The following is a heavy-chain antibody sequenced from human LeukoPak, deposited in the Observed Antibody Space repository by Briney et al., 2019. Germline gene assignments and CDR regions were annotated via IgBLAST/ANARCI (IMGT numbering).Heavy chain of an antibody. J-gene: IGHJ4*02. V-gene: IGHV1-18*04. CDR1: GYTLGSYS. Sequence: ASVKVSCKASGYTLGSYSISWVRQAPGQGLEWIGRIDAYNGNTNYARKFQGRVTVTTDTSTNTAYMELRSLKSDDTAIYFCARGAYGIVNRWYFDYWGQGTLVTVTS. CDR2: IDAYNGNT. D-gene: IGHD2-21*01. CDR3: ARGAYGIVNRWYFDY.